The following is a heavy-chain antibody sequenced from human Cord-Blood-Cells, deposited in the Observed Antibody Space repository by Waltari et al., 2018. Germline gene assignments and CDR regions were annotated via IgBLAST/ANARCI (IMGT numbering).Heavy chain of an antibody. CDR3: ARGGRYGSGSYDY. D-gene: IGHD3-10*01. CDR1: GFTFSSYE. Sequence: EVQLVESGGGLVQPGGSLRLSCAASGFTFSSYEMNWVRQAPGKGLEWVSYISSSGSTIYYADPVKGRFTISRDNAKNSLYLQMNSLGAEDTAVYYCARGGRYGSGSYDYWGQGTLVTVSS. CDR2: ISSSGSTI. J-gene: IGHJ4*02. V-gene: IGHV3-48*03.